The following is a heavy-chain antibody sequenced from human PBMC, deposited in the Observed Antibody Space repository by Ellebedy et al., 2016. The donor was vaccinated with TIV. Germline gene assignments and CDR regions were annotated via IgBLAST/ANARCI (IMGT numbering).Heavy chain of an antibody. CDR3: AKDPTTVMYYYYGMDV. D-gene: IGHD4-17*01. CDR1: GFTFSSYG. CDR2: IWYDGSNK. Sequence: GESLKISXAASGFTFSSYGMHWVRQAPGKGLEWVAVIWYDGSNKYYADSVKGRFTISRDNSKNTLYLQMNSLRAEDTAVYYCAKDPTTVMYYYYGMDVWGQGTTVTVSS. V-gene: IGHV3-33*06. J-gene: IGHJ6*01.